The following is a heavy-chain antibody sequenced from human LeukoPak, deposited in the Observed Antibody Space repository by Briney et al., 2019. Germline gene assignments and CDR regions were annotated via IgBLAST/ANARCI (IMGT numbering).Heavy chain of an antibody. CDR1: GFTFSSYA. CDR2: ISYDGSNK. CDR3: ARAGGSYYNYPYYFDY. V-gene: IGHV3-30-3*01. Sequence: PGGSLRLSCAASGFTFSSYAMHWVRQAPGKGLEWVAVISYDGSNKYYADSVKGRFTISRDNSKNTLYLQMNSLRAEDTAVYYRARAGGSYYNYPYYFDYWGQGTLVTVSS. J-gene: IGHJ4*02. D-gene: IGHD3-10*01.